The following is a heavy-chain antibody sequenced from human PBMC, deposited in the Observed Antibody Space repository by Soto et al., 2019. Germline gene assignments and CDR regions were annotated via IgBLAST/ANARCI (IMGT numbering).Heavy chain of an antibody. D-gene: IGHD1-7*01. Sequence: GGSLRLSCAASGFTFSSYWMHWVRQAPGKGLVWVSRINSDGSSTSYADSVKGRFTISRDNAKNTLYLQMNSLRAEDTAVYYCASLPGTTGTDYWGQGTLVTVSS. CDR1: GFTFSSYW. CDR2: INSDGSST. V-gene: IGHV3-74*01. J-gene: IGHJ4*02. CDR3: ASLPGTTGTDY.